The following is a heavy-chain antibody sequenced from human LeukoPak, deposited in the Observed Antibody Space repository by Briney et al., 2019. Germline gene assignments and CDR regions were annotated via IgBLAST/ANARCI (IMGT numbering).Heavy chain of an antibody. Sequence: GGSLRLSCSASGFTFSSYAMHWVRQAPGKGLEYVSAISSNGGSTYYADSVKGRFTISRDNSKNTLYLQMSRLRAEDTAVYYCVKDLRGSGSYRNYWGQGTLVTVSS. CDR2: ISSNGGST. D-gene: IGHD3-10*01. V-gene: IGHV3-64D*06. CDR3: VKDLRGSGSYRNY. J-gene: IGHJ4*02. CDR1: GFTFSSYA.